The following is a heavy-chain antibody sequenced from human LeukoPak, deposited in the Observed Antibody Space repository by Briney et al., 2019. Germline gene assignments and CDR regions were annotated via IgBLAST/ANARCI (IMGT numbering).Heavy chain of an antibody. D-gene: IGHD6-6*01. J-gene: IGHJ6*02. CDR2: ISYDGRNK. V-gene: IGHV3-30*18. Sequence: GGSLRLSCAASGFTFSSYGMHWLPQAPGKGLEWVEVISYDGRNKYYADSVKGRFTLSRDNSKNQLYLQMNSQRADDTAVYYCANFVDSYGLDVWGQGTTVSVSS. CDR1: GFTFSSYG. CDR3: ANFVDSYGLDV.